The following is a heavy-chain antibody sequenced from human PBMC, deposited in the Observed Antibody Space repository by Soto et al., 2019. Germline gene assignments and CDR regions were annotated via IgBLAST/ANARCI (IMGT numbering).Heavy chain of an antibody. CDR1: GFTFSSYA. D-gene: IGHD2-2*01. Sequence: EVQLLEAGGGLVQPGGSQRLSCAASGFTFSSYAMTWVRQAPGKGLEWVSTLSGSGGSTYYAASVKGRFTISRDNSKDTLYLEMNSLRGEDTAVYFCEKQQGPGTTYYYAMDVWGQGTAVTVSS. V-gene: IGHV3-23*01. CDR3: EKQQGPGTTYYYAMDV. CDR2: LSGSGGST. J-gene: IGHJ6*02.